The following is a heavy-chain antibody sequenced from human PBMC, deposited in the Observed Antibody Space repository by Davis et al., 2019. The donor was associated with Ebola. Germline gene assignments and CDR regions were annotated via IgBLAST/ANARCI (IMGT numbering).Heavy chain of an antibody. CDR1: GFIFKNYG. D-gene: IGHD2-15*01. J-gene: IGHJ4*02. CDR2: ISYDGSNE. CDR3: ARGGYCSGGSCYSPWGLDY. Sequence: GESLKISCAVSGFIFKNYGIHWARQAPGKGLEWVAVISYDGSNEYYADSMKGRFTISRDNSKNTLYLQMNSLRAEDTAVYYCARGGYCSGGSCYSPWGLDYWGQGTLVTVSS. V-gene: IGHV3-30*03.